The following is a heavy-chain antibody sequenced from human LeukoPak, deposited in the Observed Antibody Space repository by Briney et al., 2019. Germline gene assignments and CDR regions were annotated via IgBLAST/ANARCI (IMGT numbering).Heavy chain of an antibody. CDR1: GFTFSSYA. D-gene: IGHD1-26*01. J-gene: IGHJ4*02. CDR2: IRDSGSST. CDR3: AKYGPQDSGSSHFDY. V-gene: IGHV3-23*01. Sequence: GGSLRLSCAASGFTFSSYAMSWARQAPGRGLEWVSAIRDSGSSTHYADSVKGRFTTSRDNSKNTLFLQMNSLRAEDTAIYYCAKYGPQDSGSSHFDYWGQGALVTVSS.